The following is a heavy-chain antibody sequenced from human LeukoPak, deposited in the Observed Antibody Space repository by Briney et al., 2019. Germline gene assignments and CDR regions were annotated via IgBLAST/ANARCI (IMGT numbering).Heavy chain of an antibody. CDR2: IFYDGSIQ. D-gene: IGHD3-22*01. J-gene: IGHJ4*02. V-gene: IGHV3-30*04. Sequence: GASLTLSCAASGFTFSIYATHWVRQAPGRGLEWVAVIFYDGSIQYYADSVRGQFTISRDNSKSTLYLQMNSLRGEDTAVYYCARDPRGPIGYDHSGRDSFDYWGQGTLVTVSS. CDR1: GFTFSIYA. CDR3: ARDPRGPIGYDHSGRDSFDY.